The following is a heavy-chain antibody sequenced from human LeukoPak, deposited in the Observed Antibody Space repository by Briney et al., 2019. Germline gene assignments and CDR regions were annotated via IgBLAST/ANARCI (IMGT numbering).Heavy chain of an antibody. V-gene: IGHV1-2*02. CDR2: INPNSGAT. CDR1: GDTFTGYY. D-gene: IGHD1-1*01. J-gene: IGHJ4*02. Sequence: ASVKVSCKASGDTFTGYYMHWVRQAPGQGLEWMGWINPNSGATLYAQKFQGRVTMTRDTSINTAYMELSSLRSDDTAVYYCTRAKRVIFDYWGQGTLVTVSS. CDR3: TRAKRVIFDY.